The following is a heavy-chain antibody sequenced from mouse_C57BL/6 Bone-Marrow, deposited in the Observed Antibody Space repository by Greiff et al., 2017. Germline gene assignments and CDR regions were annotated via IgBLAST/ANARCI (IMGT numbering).Heavy chain of an antibody. CDR1: GYTFTSYW. J-gene: IGHJ4*01. CDR3: ARLGDCYYDAMDY. Sequence: QVQLQQPGAELVKPGASVKLSCKASGYTFTSYWMHWVKQRPGQGLEWIGMIHPNSGSTNYNETFKSKATLTVDKSSSTAYMQLSSLTSEDSAVYYCARLGDCYYDAMDYWGQGTSVTVSS. D-gene: IGHD2-3*01. V-gene: IGHV1-64*01. CDR2: IHPNSGST.